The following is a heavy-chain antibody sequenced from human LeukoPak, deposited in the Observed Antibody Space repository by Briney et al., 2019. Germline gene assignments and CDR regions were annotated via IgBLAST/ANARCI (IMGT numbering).Heavy chain of an antibody. Sequence: TLSLTCAVSGDSVTSGGYFWTWIRQLPGKGLEWIGSISNSGTTSHNPSLKSRLSISLDTSNNHFSLRLGSVTAADTAVYYCARDVVVTSSPDAFDIWGQGTMVIVSS. V-gene: IGHV4-31*11. D-gene: IGHD2-21*02. CDR2: ISNSGTT. J-gene: IGHJ3*02. CDR3: ARDVVVTSSPDAFDI. CDR1: GDSVTSGGYF.